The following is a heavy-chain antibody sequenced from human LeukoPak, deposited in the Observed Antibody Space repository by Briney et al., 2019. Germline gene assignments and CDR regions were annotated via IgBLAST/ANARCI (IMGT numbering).Heavy chain of an antibody. Sequence: GGSPRLSCAASGFTFSSYSMNWVRQAPGKGLEWVSSISSSSSYIYYADSVKGRFTITRDNAKNSLYLQMNSLRAEDTAVYYCARVYSSGYDAFDIWGQGTMVTVSS. CDR2: ISSSSSYI. CDR3: ARVYSSGYDAFDI. J-gene: IGHJ3*02. D-gene: IGHD6-19*01. CDR1: GFTFSSYS. V-gene: IGHV3-21*01.